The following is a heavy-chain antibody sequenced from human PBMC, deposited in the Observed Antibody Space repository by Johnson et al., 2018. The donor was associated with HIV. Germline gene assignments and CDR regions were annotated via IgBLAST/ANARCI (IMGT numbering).Heavy chain of an antibody. CDR1: GFTFSSYD. CDR3: AKDGHSYGRGPDAFDI. J-gene: IGHJ3*02. V-gene: IGHV3-13*01. CDR2: IGTAGDT. D-gene: IGHD5-18*01. Sequence: MLLVESGGGLVQPGGSLRLSCAASGFTFSSYDMHWVRQATGKGLEWVSAIGTAGDTYYPGSVKGRFTISRDNSKNTLYLQMNSLRAEDTAVYYCAKDGHSYGRGPDAFDIWGQGTMVTVSS.